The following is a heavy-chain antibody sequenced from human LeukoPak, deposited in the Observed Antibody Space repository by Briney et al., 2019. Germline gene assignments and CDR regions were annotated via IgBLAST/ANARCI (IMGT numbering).Heavy chain of an antibody. CDR3: AGDSHNHYYDPGDY. CDR2: ISAYNGNT. Sequence: ASVKVSCKASGYTFTSYGIGWVRQAPGQGLEWMGWISAYNGNTNYAQKLQGRVTMTTDTSTSTAYMELRSLRSDDTAVYYCAGDSHNHYYDPGDYWGQGTLVTVSS. J-gene: IGHJ4*02. D-gene: IGHD3-22*01. CDR1: GYTFTSYG. V-gene: IGHV1-18*01.